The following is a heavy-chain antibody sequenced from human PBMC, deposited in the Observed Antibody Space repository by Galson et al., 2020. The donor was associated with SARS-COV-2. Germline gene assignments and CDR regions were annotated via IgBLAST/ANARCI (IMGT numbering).Heavy chain of an antibody. D-gene: IGHD3-3*02. CDR2: ISFDGSRE. J-gene: IGHJ4*02. V-gene: IGHV3-30*03. CDR3: IRRDLY. CDR1: GFTFSGYA. Sequence: GGSLRLSCAASGFTFSGYAMHWVRQPPGKGLEWVAAISFDGSREYYADSVKGRFTISRDNSKNTVSLQMNSLGAEDTAVYYCIRRDLYWGQGTLVTVSS.